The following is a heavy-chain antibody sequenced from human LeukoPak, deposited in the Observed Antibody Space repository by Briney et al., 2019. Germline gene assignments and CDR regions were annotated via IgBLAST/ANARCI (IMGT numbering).Heavy chain of an antibody. V-gene: IGHV1-2*02. J-gene: IGHJ3*01. CDR1: GYTFIDYY. Sequence: ASVKVSCKASGYTFIDYYLHWVRQAPGQGLEWMGWINPNSGDTNYAPSFQGRVTMTRDTSISTGYMELSTLRSDDTAIYYCASLPPTDRTNGAFDVWGRGTTVTVSS. D-gene: IGHD2-8*01. CDR2: INPNSGDT. CDR3: ASLPPTDRTNGAFDV.